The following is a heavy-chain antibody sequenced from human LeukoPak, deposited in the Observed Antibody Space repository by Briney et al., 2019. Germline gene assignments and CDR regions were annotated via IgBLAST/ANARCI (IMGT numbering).Heavy chain of an antibody. V-gene: IGHV1-69*04. CDR2: IIPILGIA. J-gene: IGHJ4*02. D-gene: IGHD3-22*01. CDR3: ARSRDSSGYDFDY. Sequence: ASVKVSCKASGGTFSSYAISGVRQAAGQGLEWMGRIIPILGIANYAQKFQGRVTITADKSTSTAYMELSSLRSEDTAVYYCARSRDSSGYDFDYWGQGTLVTVSS. CDR1: GGTFSSYA.